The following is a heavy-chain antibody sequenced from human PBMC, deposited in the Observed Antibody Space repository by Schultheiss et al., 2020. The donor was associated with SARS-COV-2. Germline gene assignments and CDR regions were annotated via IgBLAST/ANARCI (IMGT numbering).Heavy chain of an antibody. CDR1: GFTFSSYG. CDR3: ARGLHYFDC. V-gene: IGHV3-33*01. Sequence: GGSLRLSCAASGFTFSSYGMHWVRQAPGKGLEWVAVIWYDGSNKYYADSVKGRFTISRDISKNTLYLQMISLRAEDTAVYYCARGLHYFDCWGQGTLVTVSS. D-gene: IGHD4-11*01. CDR2: IWYDGSNK. J-gene: IGHJ4*02.